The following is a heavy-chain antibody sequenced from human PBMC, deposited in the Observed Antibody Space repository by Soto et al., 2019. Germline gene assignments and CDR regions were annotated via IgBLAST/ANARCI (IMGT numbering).Heavy chain of an antibody. V-gene: IGHV3-48*01. CDR3: ARDLPGDDYVFDI. Sequence: QPGGSLRLSCVASGFTFSSYSMNWVRQAPGKGLQWVSHISGSSSAKYYTDSVKGRFTISRDNAKTSLFLQMNSLRADDTAVYYCARDLPGDDYVFDIWGQGTMVTVSS. D-gene: IGHD4-17*01. CDR2: ISGSSSAK. J-gene: IGHJ3*02. CDR1: GFTFSSYS.